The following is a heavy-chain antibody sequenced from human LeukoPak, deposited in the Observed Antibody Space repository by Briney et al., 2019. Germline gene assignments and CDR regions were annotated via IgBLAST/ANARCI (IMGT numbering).Heavy chain of an antibody. CDR2: IYGGGST. CDR1: VFTVSSNY. J-gene: IGHJ6*03. V-gene: IGHV3-53*01. D-gene: IGHD5-18*01. Sequence: GGSLRLSCAASVFTVSSNYMSWVRQAPREGLERVSDIYGGGSTHYAGSVKRRYRISRYNSKNTLYLQMNSLRGEDRAVYYCARAPGDSYGYYYYYYMDVWGKGNTVTVSS. CDR3: ARAPGDSYGYYYYYYMDV.